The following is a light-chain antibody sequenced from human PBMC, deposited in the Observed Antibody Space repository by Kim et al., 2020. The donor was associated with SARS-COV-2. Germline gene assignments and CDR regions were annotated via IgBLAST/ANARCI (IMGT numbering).Light chain of an antibody. CDR3: QTWGTGPHLV. V-gene: IGLV4-69*01. Sequence: QLVLTQSPSASASLGASVKLTCTLSSGHSSYAIAWHQQQPEKGPRYLMKLNSDGSHSKGDGIPDRFSGSSSGAERYLTISSLQSEDEADYYCQTWGTGPHLVFGGGTKLTVL. J-gene: IGLJ2*01. CDR1: SGHSSYA. CDR2: LNSDGSH.